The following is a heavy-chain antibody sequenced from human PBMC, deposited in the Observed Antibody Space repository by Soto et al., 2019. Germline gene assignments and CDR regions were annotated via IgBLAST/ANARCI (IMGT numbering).Heavy chain of an antibody. J-gene: IGHJ5*02. Sequence: QVQLVQSGAEVKKPGSSVKVSCKASGGTFSSYTISWVRQAPGQGLEWMGRIIPILGIVNYAQKFQGRVRITADKSTSTAYMELSSLRSEDTAVYYCARVVVVAAGGVNWFDPWGQGTLVTVSS. CDR3: ARVVVVAAGGVNWFDP. CDR2: IIPILGIV. CDR1: GGTFSSYT. D-gene: IGHD2-15*01. V-gene: IGHV1-69*02.